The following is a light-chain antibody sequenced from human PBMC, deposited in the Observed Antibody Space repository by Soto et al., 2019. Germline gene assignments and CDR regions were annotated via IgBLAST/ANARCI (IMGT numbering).Light chain of an antibody. V-gene: IGKV3-20*01. CDR1: QSVSSNY. Sequence: EIVLTQSPGTLSLSPGERATLSCRASQSVSSNYLAWYQQKPGQAPRLLIYGASSRATGITDRFSGSGSGTAFTLTISRLEPEDFAVYYCQQYGGSPRVTFGGGTKVEIK. J-gene: IGKJ4*01. CDR2: GAS. CDR3: QQYGGSPRVT.